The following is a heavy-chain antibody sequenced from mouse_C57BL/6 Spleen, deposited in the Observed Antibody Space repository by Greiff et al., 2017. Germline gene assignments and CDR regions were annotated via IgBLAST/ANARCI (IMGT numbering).Heavy chain of an antibody. CDR2: IDPSDSET. Sequence: VQLQQPGAELVRPGSSVKLSCKASGYTFTSYWMHWVKQRPIQGLEWIGNIDPSDSETHYNQKFKDKATLTVDKSSSTAYMQLSSLTSEDSAVYYCARSGSVLRYAMDYWGQGTSVTVSS. CDR3: ARSGSVLRYAMDY. V-gene: IGHV1-52*01. CDR1: GYTFTSYW. D-gene: IGHD3-1*01. J-gene: IGHJ4*01.